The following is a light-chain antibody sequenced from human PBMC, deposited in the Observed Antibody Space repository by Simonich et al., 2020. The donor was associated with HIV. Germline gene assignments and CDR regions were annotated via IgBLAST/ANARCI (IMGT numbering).Light chain of an antibody. CDR2: WAS. J-gene: IGKJ5*01. CDR3: QQYYSTPLIT. CDR1: QSVLYSSTNKNY. V-gene: IGKV4-1*01. Sequence: DIVMTQSPDSLAVSLGESATINCKSSQSVLYSSTNKNYLAWYQQKPGQPPKLLIYWASTRESGVPDRFSGSGSGTDFTLTISSLQAEDVAVYYCQQYYSTPLITFGQGTRLEIK.